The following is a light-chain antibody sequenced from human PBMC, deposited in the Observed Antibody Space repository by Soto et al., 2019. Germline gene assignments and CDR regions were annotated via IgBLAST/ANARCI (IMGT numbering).Light chain of an antibody. V-gene: IGKV4-1*01. Sequence: DIVMTQSPDSLSVSLGARATISCKSSQRVLYASNYKNYLAWYQQKPGQPPKLLIYWASTRESGVHDRFSGSGSGTEFTLTISSLQAEDVAVYYCQQYYSSPFTFGPGTKVEI. CDR2: WAS. CDR3: QQYYSSPFT. CDR1: QRVLYASNYKNY. J-gene: IGKJ3*01.